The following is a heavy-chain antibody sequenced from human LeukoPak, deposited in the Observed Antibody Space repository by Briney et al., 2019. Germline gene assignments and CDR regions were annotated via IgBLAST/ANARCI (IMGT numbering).Heavy chain of an antibody. CDR2: ISGSGGST. CDR1: GFTFSSYA. CDR3: AKLDIVVVPAAIPNYFDY. V-gene: IGHV3-23*01. Sequence: GGSLRLSCAASGFTFSSYAMSWVRQAPGKGLKWVSAISGSGGSTNYADSVKGRFTISRDNSKNTLYLQMNSLRAEDTAVYYCAKLDIVVVPAAIPNYFDYWGQGTLVTVSS. D-gene: IGHD2-2*01. J-gene: IGHJ4*02.